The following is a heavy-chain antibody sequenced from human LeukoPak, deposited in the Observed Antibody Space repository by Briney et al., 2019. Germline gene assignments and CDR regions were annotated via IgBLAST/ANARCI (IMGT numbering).Heavy chain of an antibody. J-gene: IGHJ4*02. CDR3: ARQYSDWLLGRDYFDY. CDR1: GGSFSGYY. D-gene: IGHD3-9*01. V-gene: IGHV4-34*01. Sequence: SETLSLTCAVYGGSFSGYYWSWIRQPPGKGLEWIGEINHSGSTNYNPSLKSRVTISVDTSKNQFSLKLRSVTAADTAVYYCARQYSDWLLGRDYFDYWGQGTLVTVSS. CDR2: INHSGST.